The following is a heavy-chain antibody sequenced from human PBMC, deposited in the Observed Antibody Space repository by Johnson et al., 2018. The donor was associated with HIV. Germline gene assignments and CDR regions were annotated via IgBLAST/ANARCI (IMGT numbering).Heavy chain of an antibody. CDR2: ISSSGSNR. D-gene: IGHD4-17*01. J-gene: IGHJ3*02. CDR3: VEEGCRGTVTQAPDGFDI. V-gene: IGHV3-11*04. CDR1: GFTFSDHY. Sequence: MQLVESGGGLVKPGGSLRLSCVASGFTFSDHYMSWIRQAPGKGLEWVAHISSSGSNRDYSDSAKGRFTISRDNAKKSLFLQRNSLRAEDTAVLYCVEEGCRGTVTQAPDGFDIWGKGTVVTVSS.